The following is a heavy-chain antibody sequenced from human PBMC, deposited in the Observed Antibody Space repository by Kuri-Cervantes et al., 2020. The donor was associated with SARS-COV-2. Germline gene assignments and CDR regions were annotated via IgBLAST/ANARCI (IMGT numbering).Heavy chain of an antibody. Sequence: SVKVSCKASGYTLTSYGISWVRQAPGQGLEWMGGIIPIFGTANYAQKFQGRVTITADESTSTAYMELSSLRSEDTAVYYCARVFRGETSHHFDYWGQGTLVTVSS. J-gene: IGHJ4*02. D-gene: IGHD3-16*01. V-gene: IGHV1-69*13. CDR3: ARVFRGETSHHFDY. CDR1: GYTLTSYG. CDR2: IIPIFGTA.